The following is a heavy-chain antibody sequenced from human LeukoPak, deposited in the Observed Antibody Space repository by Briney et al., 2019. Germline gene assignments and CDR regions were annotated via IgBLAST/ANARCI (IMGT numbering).Heavy chain of an antibody. CDR3: ARHEWGITNAFDI. D-gene: IGHD1-14*01. V-gene: IGHV4-39*01. CDR1: GGSFSSSDYY. J-gene: IGHJ3*02. CDR2: IYYSGTT. Sequence: NPSETLSLTCTVAGGSFSSSDYYWHWLRQPPGKGLEWIGSIYYSGTTYYNPSLKSRVTISVDTSKKQLSLKLRSVTAADTAVYYCARHEWGITNAFDIWGQGTMVTVSS.